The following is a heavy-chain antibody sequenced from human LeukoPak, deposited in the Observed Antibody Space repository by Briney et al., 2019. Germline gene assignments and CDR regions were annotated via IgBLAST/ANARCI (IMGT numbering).Heavy chain of an antibody. D-gene: IGHD3-10*01. CDR2: ISGSASST. V-gene: IGHV3-23*01. Sequence: GGSLRLSCAASGFTVSSNYMSWVRQAPGKGLEWVSGISGSASSTNYADSVEGRFTISRDNSKNEVYLQMNSLRAEDTAVYYCAKDQGRGYGSGSFSSDYWGQGTLVTVSS. J-gene: IGHJ4*02. CDR3: AKDQGRGYGSGSFSSDY. CDR1: GFTVSSNY.